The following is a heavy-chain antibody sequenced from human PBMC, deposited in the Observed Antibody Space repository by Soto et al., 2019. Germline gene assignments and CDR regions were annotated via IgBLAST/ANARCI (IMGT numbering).Heavy chain of an antibody. Sequence: QVQLVQSGAEVKKPGSSVKVSCKASGGTFSSYAISWVRQAPGQGLEWMGGIIPIFGTADYAQKFQGRVTITADESTSTAYMELSSLRSADTAVYYCARHSSLRGYCISTSCYGYYYGMDVWGQGTTVTVSS. D-gene: IGHD2-2*01. J-gene: IGHJ6*02. V-gene: IGHV1-69*12. CDR1: GGTFSSYA. CDR3: ARHSSLRGYCISTSCYGYYYGMDV. CDR2: IIPIFGTA.